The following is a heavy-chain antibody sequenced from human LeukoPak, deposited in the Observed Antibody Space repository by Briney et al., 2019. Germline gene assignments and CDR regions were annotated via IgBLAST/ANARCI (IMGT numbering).Heavy chain of an antibody. D-gene: IGHD2-15*01. CDR1: GYTFTSYD. J-gene: IGHJ6*02. CDR2: MNPNSGNT. V-gene: IGHV1-8*01. CDR3: ARDIVVVVPYGMDV. Sequence: ASVTVSCKASGYTFTSYDINWVRQAPGQGLEWMGWMNPNSGNTGYAQKFQGRVTMTRNTSISTAYMELSSLRSEDTAVYYCARDIVVVVPYGMDVWGQGTTVTVSS.